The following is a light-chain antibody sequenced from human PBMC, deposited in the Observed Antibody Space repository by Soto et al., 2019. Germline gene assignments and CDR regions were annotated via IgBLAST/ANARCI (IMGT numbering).Light chain of an antibody. J-gene: IGLJ1*01. CDR3: AAWDDSLNGRYV. CDR1: SSHIGSNT. CDR2: SNN. V-gene: IGLV1-44*01. Sequence: QSVLTQPPSASGTPGQRVIISCSGSSSHIGSNTVNWYQQLPGTAPKLLIYSNNQRPSGVPDRFSGSKSGTSAFLAISGLQSEDEADYYCAAWDDSLNGRYVFGTGTQLTVL.